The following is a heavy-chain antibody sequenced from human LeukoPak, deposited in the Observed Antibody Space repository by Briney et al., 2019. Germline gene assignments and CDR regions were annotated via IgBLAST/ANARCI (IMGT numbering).Heavy chain of an antibody. CDR1: GYTFTSYY. Sequence: GASVKVSCKASGYTFTSYYMHWVRQAPGQGLEWMGIINPSGGSTSYAQKFQGRVTMTRDTSTSTVYMELSSLRSEDTAVYYCARDKNYYDILTGDYPYFDYWGQGTLVTVSS. CDR3: ARDKNYYDILTGDYPYFDY. J-gene: IGHJ4*02. V-gene: IGHV1-46*01. CDR2: INPSGGST. D-gene: IGHD3-9*01.